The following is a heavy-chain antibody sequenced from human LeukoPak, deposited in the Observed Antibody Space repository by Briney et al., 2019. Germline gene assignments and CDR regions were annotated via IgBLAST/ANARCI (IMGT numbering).Heavy chain of an antibody. V-gene: IGHV3-23*01. CDR1: GFTVSSNY. Sequence: GGSLRLSCAASGFTVSSNYMSWVRQAPGKGLEWVSAISGSGGSTYYADSVKGRFTISRDNSKNTLYLQMNSLRAEDTAVYYCANLYYYGSGSAKRGDYWGQGTLVTVSS. D-gene: IGHD3-10*01. CDR3: ANLYYYGSGSAKRGDY. J-gene: IGHJ4*02. CDR2: ISGSGGST.